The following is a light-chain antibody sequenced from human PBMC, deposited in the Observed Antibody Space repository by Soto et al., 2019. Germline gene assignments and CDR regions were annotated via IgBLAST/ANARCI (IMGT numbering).Light chain of an antibody. J-gene: IGKJ1*01. V-gene: IGKV2-30*01. CDR3: MQGAHWPPWT. CDR2: KVS. Sequence: DVVMTQSPLSLSVSLGEPASISCRSRQSLVYSDGYTYLNWFQQRPGQSPRRLIYKVSNRDSGVPDRFSGSGSGTDFTLQISRVEAEDVGVYYCMQGAHWPPWTFGQGTKVEIK. CDR1: QSLVYSDGYTY.